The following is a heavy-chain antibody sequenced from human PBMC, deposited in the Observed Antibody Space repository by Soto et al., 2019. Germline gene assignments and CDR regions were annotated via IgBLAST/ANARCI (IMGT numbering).Heavy chain of an antibody. CDR1: GGSISSYY. V-gene: IGHV4-4*07. CDR3: ARLRWLQSHAFDI. Sequence: SETLSLPCPVSGGSISSYYWSWIRQPAGKGLEWIGRIYTSGSTNYNPSLKSRVTMSVDTSKNQFSLKLSSVTAADTAVYYCARLRWLQSHAFDIWGQGTMVTVSS. J-gene: IGHJ3*02. CDR2: IYTSGST. D-gene: IGHD4-4*01.